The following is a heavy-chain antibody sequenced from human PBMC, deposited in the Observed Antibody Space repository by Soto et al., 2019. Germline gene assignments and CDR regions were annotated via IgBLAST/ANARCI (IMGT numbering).Heavy chain of an antibody. CDR3: ASWVSTTVG. Sequence: GGSLRLSCAASGFTFSSYEMNWVRQAPGKGLEWVSYISSSGSTIYYADSVKGRFTISRDNAKNSLYLQMNSLRAEDTAVYYCASWVSTTVGWGQGTLVTVSS. D-gene: IGHD4-17*01. CDR1: GFTFSSYE. V-gene: IGHV3-48*03. J-gene: IGHJ4*02. CDR2: ISSSGSTI.